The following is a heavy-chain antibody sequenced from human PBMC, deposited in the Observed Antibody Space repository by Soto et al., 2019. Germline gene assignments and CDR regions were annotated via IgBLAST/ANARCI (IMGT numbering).Heavy chain of an antibody. CDR3: ATRGMIAARPYYFDY. CDR1: GYNFTSYW. D-gene: IGHD6-25*01. V-gene: IGHV5-51*01. Sequence: GESLKISCKGSGYNFTSYWIGWVRQMHGKGLEWMGIIYPGDSDTRYSPSFQGQVTISADKSISTAYLQWSSLKASDTAMYYCATRGMIAARPYYFDYWGQGTLVTVSS. J-gene: IGHJ4*02. CDR2: IYPGDSDT.